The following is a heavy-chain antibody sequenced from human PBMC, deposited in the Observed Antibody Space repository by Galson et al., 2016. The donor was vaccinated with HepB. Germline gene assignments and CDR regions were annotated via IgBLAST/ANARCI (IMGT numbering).Heavy chain of an antibody. Sequence: TLSLTCTVSGGSISSGGYYWSWLRQHPGKGLEWIGSIYYSGSTYYNQSLKSRVTISVDTSKNQFSLKLSSVTAADTAGYYCARDWGRRNWFDPWGQGLLVTVAS. CDR3: ARDWGRRNWFDP. D-gene: IGHD3-16*01. V-gene: IGHV4-31*03. J-gene: IGHJ5*02. CDR2: IYYSGST. CDR1: GGSISSGGYY.